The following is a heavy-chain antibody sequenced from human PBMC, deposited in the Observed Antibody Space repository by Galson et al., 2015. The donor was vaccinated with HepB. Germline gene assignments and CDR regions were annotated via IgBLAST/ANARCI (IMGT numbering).Heavy chain of an antibody. CDR3: ARDLYGSPDY. J-gene: IGHJ4*02. Sequence: SLRLSCAASGFTFSSYAMHWVRQAPGKGLEWVAVISYDGSNKYYADSVKGRFTISRDNSKNTLYLQMNSLRAEDTAVYYCARDLYGSPDYWGQGTLVTVSS. D-gene: IGHD3-10*01. CDR2: ISYDGSNK. CDR1: GFTFSSYA. V-gene: IGHV3-30*04.